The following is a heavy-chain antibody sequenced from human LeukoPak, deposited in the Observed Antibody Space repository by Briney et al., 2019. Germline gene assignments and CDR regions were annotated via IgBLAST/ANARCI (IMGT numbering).Heavy chain of an antibody. J-gene: IGHJ4*02. CDR2: ISYDGSNK. V-gene: IGHV3-30*18. CDR1: GFTFSSYG. CDR3: AKDAIPLRYFDWFFDY. Sequence: PGGSLRLSCAASGFTFSSYGMHWVRQAPGKGLEWVAVISYDGSNKYYADSVKGRFTISRGNSKNTLYLQMNSLRAEDTAVYYCAKDAIPLRYFDWFFDYWGQGTLVTVSS. D-gene: IGHD3-9*01.